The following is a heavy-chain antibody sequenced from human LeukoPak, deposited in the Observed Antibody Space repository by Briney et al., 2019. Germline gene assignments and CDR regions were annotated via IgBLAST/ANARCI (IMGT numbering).Heavy chain of an antibody. Sequence: GGSLRLSCTASGFTFGDYAMSWVRQAPGKGLEWVGFIRSKAYGGTTEYAASVKGRFTISRDNSKNTLHLQMNTLRPQDTAVYFCARALRSSETSGYYAYHFDYWGQGTLVTVSS. J-gene: IGHJ4*02. D-gene: IGHD3-22*01. CDR2: IRSKAYGGTT. CDR3: ARALRSSETSGYYAYHFDY. CDR1: GFTFGDYA. V-gene: IGHV3-49*04.